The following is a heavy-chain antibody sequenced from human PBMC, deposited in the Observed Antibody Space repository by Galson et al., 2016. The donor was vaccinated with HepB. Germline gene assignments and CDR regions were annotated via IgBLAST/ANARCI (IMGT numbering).Heavy chain of an antibody. CDR3: ARHFNTMDV. CDR2: IYTSGST. J-gene: IGHJ6*04. CDR1: GASVSSYY. Sequence: SETLSLTCAVSGASVSSYYWSWIRQPAGKGLEWIGRIYTSGSTNYNPSLKGRVTISVDPSKNQFSLELRSVNAADTAVYYCARHFNTMDVWGKGTTVTVSS. V-gene: IGHV4-4*07.